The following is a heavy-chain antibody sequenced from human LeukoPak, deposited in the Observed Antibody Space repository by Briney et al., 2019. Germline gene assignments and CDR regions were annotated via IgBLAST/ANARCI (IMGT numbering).Heavy chain of an antibody. CDR3: VRGFGEFLIY. J-gene: IGHJ4*02. V-gene: IGHV4-4*07. CDR1: GGSIRGYY. D-gene: IGHD3-10*01. Sequence: SETLSLTCSVSGGSIRGYYWNWIRQPPGKGLEWIGRIYTSGSTNYNPSLKSRVTMSVDTSKNQFSLKLSSVTAADTAVYYCVRGFGEFLIYWGQGTLVTVSS. CDR2: IYTSGST.